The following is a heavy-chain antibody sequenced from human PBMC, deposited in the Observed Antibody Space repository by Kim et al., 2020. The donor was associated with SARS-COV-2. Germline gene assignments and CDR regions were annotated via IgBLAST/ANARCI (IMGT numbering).Heavy chain of an antibody. J-gene: IGHJ4*02. V-gene: IGHV3-21*06. CDR3: ATRFRGAPLDY. Sequence: GGSLRLSCAGSGFTFSTYSMNWVRQAPGKGLEWVSSISSDSYYIYYANSVKGRFTISRDNAQNSLYLQMNSLRGEDTAVYYCATRFRGAPLDYWGQGALVTVSS. D-gene: IGHD2-2*01. CDR1: GFTFSTYS. CDR2: ISSDSYYI.